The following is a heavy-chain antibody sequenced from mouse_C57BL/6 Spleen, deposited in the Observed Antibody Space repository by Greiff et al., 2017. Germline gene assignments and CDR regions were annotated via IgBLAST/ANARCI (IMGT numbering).Heavy chain of an antibody. CDR1: GFTFSSYA. Sequence: EVKLMESGGGLVKPGGSLKLSCAASGFTFSSYAMSWVRQTPEKRLEWVATISDGGSYTYYPDNVKGRFTISRDNAKNNLYLQMSHLKSEDTAMYYCARDRALDVGAYWGQGTLVTVSA. D-gene: IGHD3-1*01. J-gene: IGHJ3*01. CDR2: ISDGGSYT. CDR3: ARDRALDVGAY. V-gene: IGHV5-4*01.